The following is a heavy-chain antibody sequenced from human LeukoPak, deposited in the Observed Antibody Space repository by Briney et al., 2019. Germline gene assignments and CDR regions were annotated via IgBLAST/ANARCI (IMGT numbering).Heavy chain of an antibody. J-gene: IGHJ5*02. CDR2: IVVGSGNT. D-gene: IGHD3-22*01. V-gene: IGHV1-58*01. CDR3: AAESSSGFFDWFDP. CDR1: GFTFTSSA. Sequence: EASVKVSCKASGFTFTSSAAQWVRQARGQRLEWMGWIVVGSGNTNYAQKFQERVTITRGMSTSTAYMELSSLRSEDTAVYYCAAESSSGFFDWFDPWGQGTLVTVSS.